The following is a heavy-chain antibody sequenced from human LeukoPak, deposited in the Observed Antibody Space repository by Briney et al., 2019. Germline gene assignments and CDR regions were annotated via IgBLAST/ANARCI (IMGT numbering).Heavy chain of an antibody. V-gene: IGHV3-7*01. CDR1: GFTFNSYW. CDR3: ARRIVGPTSGGDY. CDR2: IKQDGSEK. J-gene: IGHJ4*02. Sequence: PGGSLRLSCAASGFTFNSYWMRWVRQAPGKGLEFVANIKQDGSEKYYVDSVQGRFTISRDNAKNSLHLQMNSLRVEDTAVYYCARRIVGPTSGGDYWGQGTPVTVSS. D-gene: IGHD1-26*01.